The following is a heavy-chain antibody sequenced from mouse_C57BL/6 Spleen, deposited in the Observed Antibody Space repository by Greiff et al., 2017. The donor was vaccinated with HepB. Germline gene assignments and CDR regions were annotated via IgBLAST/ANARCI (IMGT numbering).Heavy chain of an antibody. CDR2: IWGVGST. CDR1: GFSLTSYG. CDR3: ASGYGSSSFAY. J-gene: IGHJ3*01. Sequence: VQLQQSGPGLVAPSQSLSITCTVSGFSLTSYGVDWVRQSPGKGLEWLGVIWGVGSTNYNSALKSRLSISKDNSKSQVFLKMNSLQTDDTAMYYCASGYGSSSFAYWGQGTLVTVSA. V-gene: IGHV2-6*01. D-gene: IGHD1-1*01.